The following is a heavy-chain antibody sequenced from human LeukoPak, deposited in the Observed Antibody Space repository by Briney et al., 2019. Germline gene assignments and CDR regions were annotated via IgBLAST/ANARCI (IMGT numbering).Heavy chain of an antibody. D-gene: IGHD5-12*01. CDR1: GGSISSSSYY. CDR2: IYTSGST. J-gene: IGHJ4*02. CDR3: ARVSGYDWESSYDY. V-gene: IGHV4-61*02. Sequence: TLSLTCTVSGGSISSSSYYWSWIRQPAGKGLEWIGRIYTSGSTNYNPSLKSRVAMSVDTSKNQLSLKLSSVTAADTAVYYCARVSGYDWESSYDYWGQGTLVTVSS.